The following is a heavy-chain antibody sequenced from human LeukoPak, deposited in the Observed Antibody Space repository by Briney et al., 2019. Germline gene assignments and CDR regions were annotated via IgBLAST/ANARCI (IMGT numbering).Heavy chain of an antibody. D-gene: IGHD2-15*01. CDR3: AKGPPEYCSGGSCHSGRNWIDP. CDR1: GYTFTGYY. Sequence: ASVKVSCKASGYTFTGYYMHWVRQAPGQGLEWMGWINPNSGGTNYAQKFQGRVTMTRDTSISTAYMELSRLRSDDTAVYYCAKGPPEYCSGGSCHSGRNWIDPWGQGTLVTASS. J-gene: IGHJ5*02. V-gene: IGHV1-2*02. CDR2: INPNSGGT.